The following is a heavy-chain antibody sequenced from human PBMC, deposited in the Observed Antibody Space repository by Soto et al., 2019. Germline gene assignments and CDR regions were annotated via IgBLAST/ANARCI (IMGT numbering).Heavy chain of an antibody. V-gene: IGHV4-59*01. Sequence: QVQLQESGPGLVKPSETLSLTCTVSGGSISSYYWSWIRQPPGKGLEWIGFIFYSGSTSYHPSLKSRVTISIDTSEYQFSLKLNSVTAADKAVYYGASMIGGPVLSFDSWGQGTLVAVSS. CDR2: IFYSGST. J-gene: IGHJ5*01. D-gene: IGHD3-10*02. CDR3: ASMIGGPVLSFDS. CDR1: GGSISSYY.